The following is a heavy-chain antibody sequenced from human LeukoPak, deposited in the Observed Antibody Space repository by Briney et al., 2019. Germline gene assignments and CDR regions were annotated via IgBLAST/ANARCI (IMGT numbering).Heavy chain of an antibody. CDR1: GFTVSSNY. CDR3: ARVGDYAAKD. D-gene: IGHD4-23*01. J-gene: IGHJ4*02. Sequence: GGSLRLSCAASGFTVSSNYMSWVRQAPGKGLELVPLIYSGDKTYYADSVEGRFTISRDNSQNMLYLQMNSLRAEDTAVYYCARVGDYAAKDWGQGTLVAVSS. CDR2: IYSGDKT. V-gene: IGHV3-53*01.